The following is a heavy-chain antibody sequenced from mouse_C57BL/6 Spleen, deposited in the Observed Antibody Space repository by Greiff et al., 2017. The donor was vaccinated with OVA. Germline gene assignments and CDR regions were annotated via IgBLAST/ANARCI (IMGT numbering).Heavy chain of an antibody. V-gene: IGHV1-80*01. CDR3: ARGHYYGSTRYFDD. Sequence: LQQSGASVKISCKASGYAFSSYWMNWVKQRPGKGLEWIGQIYPGDGDTNYNGKFKGKATLTADKSSSTAYMPLSSLTPEDSAVYFCARGHYYGSTRYFDDWGTGTTVTVSS. CDR2: IYPGDGDT. CDR1: GYAFSSYW. J-gene: IGHJ1*03. D-gene: IGHD1-1*01.